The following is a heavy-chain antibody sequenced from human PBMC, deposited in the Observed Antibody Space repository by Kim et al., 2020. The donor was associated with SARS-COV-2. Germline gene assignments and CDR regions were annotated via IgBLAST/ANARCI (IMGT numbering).Heavy chain of an antibody. D-gene: IGHD3-10*01. J-gene: IGHJ4*02. Sequence: YADSVKGRVTRSRDNAKSSLYLEMNSLRAEDTAIYYCAGRDSAQVPGVSWGQGTLVTVSS. V-gene: IGHV3-7*03. CDR3: AGRDSAQVPGVS.